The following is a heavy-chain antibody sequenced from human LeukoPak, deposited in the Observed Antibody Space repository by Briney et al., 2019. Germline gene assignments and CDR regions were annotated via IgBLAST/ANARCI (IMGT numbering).Heavy chain of an antibody. CDR3: ARDHPLQANITMIVVVMPRRDYYYYGMDV. V-gene: IGHV3-11*01. CDR2: ISGSGRCV. D-gene: IGHD3-22*01. Sequence: NPGGSLRLSCAAPGFTFCDYYISWIRQAPGEGLEWGSYISGSGRCVYYGDSVKGRFTISRDNAKNSLYLQMNSLRAEDTAVYYCARDHPLQANITMIVVVMPRRDYYYYGMDVWGQGTTVTFSS. CDR1: GFTFCDYY. J-gene: IGHJ6*02.